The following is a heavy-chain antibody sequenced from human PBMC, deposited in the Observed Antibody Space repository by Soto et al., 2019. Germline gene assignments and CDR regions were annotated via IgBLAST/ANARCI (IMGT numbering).Heavy chain of an antibody. V-gene: IGHV1-69*13. CDR2: IIPIFGTA. Sequence: SVKVSCKASGGTFSSYAISWVRQAPGQGLEWMGGIIPIFGTANYAQKFQGRVTITADESTSTAYMELSSLRSEDTAVYYCARDDAGRDYYYYGMDVWGQGTTVTVSS. CDR1: GGTFSSYA. CDR3: ARDDAGRDYYYYGMDV. J-gene: IGHJ6*02. D-gene: IGHD6-13*01.